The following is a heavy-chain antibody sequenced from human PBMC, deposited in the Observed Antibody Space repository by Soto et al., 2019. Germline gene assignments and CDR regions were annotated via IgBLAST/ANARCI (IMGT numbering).Heavy chain of an antibody. V-gene: IGHV4-59*08. Sequence: SSETLSLTCTVSGCSISSYYWSWIRQPPGKGLEWIGYIYYSGSTNYNPSLKSRVTISVDTSKNQFSLKLSSVTAADTAVYYCARSRGNYGDYYPAEYFQHWGQGTLVTVSS. J-gene: IGHJ1*01. D-gene: IGHD4-17*01. CDR1: GCSISSYY. CDR2: IYYSGST. CDR3: ARSRGNYGDYYPAEYFQH.